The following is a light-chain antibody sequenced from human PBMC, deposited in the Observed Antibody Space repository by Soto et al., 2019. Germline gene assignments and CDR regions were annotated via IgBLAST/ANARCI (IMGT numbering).Light chain of an antibody. CDR1: SSDVGTYNY. CDR2: EVN. J-gene: IGLJ1*01. CDR3: SSYAGNNNLYV. Sequence: LTQPPSASGSPGQSVTISCTETSSDVGTYNYVSWYQQHPGKAPKLMIYEVNKRPAGVPDRFSGSKSGIMASLTVSGLQAEDEADYYCSSYAGNNNLYVFGTGTKVTVL. V-gene: IGLV2-8*01.